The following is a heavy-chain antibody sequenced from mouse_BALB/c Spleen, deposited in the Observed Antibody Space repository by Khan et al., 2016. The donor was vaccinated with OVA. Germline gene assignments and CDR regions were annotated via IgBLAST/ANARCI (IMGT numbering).Heavy chain of an antibody. D-gene: IGHD2-14*01. J-gene: IGHJ4*01. CDR2: INTYTGDP. V-gene: IGHV9-3-1*01. CDR1: GYTFRNNG. CDR3: ARVGYNGTMDS. Sequence: QIQLVQSGPELKKPGETVKISCKASGYTFRNNGMNWVKQTPGKGLKWMGWINTYTGDPTYADDFKGRFAFSLENSADTAYLQINNLKNEDTATYFCARVGYNGTMDSWGQGTSVTVSS.